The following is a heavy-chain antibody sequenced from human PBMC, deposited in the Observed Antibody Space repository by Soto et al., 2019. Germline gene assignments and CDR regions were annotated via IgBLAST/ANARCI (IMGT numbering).Heavy chain of an antibody. CDR1: GGSMTGYY. CDR3: ANSRGNYFDL. D-gene: IGHD1-7*01. CDR2: IYYSGSA. J-gene: IGHJ5*02. Sequence: SETLSLTCNVSGGSMTGYYWSWIRQPPGKGLEWIGYIYYSGSAQYNPSLKSRVTISVDTSKNQFSLEVRSVTAADTAVYYCANSRGNYFDLWGQGSLVTVSS. V-gene: IGHV4-59*01.